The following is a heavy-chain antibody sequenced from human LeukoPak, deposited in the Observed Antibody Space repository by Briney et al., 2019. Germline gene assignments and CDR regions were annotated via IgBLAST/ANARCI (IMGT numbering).Heavy chain of an antibody. V-gene: IGHV3-23*01. CDR3: AKDAYYYGPGW. D-gene: IGHD3-10*01. CDR1: GFTFSSYA. J-gene: IGHJ4*02. CDR2: ISDNGGST. Sequence: EGSLRLSCAASGFTFSSYAMSWVRQAPRKGLEWVSAISDNGGSTNYADSAKGRFTIFRDNSKNTLYLQMNSLRAEDTAVYYCAKDAYYYGPGWWGQGTLVTVSS.